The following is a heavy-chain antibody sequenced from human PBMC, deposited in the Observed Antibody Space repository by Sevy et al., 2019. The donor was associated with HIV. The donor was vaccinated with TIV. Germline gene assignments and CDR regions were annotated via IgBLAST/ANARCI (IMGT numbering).Heavy chain of an antibody. V-gene: IGHV3-30*03. D-gene: IGHD4-17*01. CDR3: AHSSGLYGYYYGMDV. J-gene: IGHJ6*02. CDR1: GVTFSSYG. CDR2: ISYDGSKK. Sequence: GGSLRLSCAASGVTFSSYGIHWVRQAPGKGLEWVAVISYDGSKKNHAESMKGRFTISRDNSKNTLYLEMSSLRPEDTAVYSCAHSSGLYGYYYGMDVWGQGTTVTVSS.